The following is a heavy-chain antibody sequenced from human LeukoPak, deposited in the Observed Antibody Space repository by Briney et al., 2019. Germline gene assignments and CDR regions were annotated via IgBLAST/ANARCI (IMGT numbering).Heavy chain of an antibody. CDR3: ARGPSSSWYVEGADY. CDR1: GGSFSGYY. J-gene: IGHJ4*02. CDR2: INHSGST. Sequence: SETLSLTCAVYGGSFSGYYWSWIRHPPGKGLEWIGEINHSGSTNYNPSLKSRVTISVDTSKNQFSLKLSSVTAADTAVYYCARGPSSSWYVEGADYWGQGTLVTVSS. D-gene: IGHD6-13*01. V-gene: IGHV4-34*01.